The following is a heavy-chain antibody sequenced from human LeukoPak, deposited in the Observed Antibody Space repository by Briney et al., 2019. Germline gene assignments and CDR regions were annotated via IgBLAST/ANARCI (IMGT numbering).Heavy chain of an antibody. CDR1: GGSISSSSYY. CDR3: ARGYSSSSDLIDY. CDR2: IYYSGST. D-gene: IGHD6-6*01. J-gene: IGHJ4*02. Sequence: SETLSLTCTVSGGSISSSSYYWGWIRQPPGKGLEWIGSIYYSGSTYYNPSLKSRVTMSVDTSKNQFSLKLSSVTAADTAVYYCARGYSSSSDLIDYWDQGTLVTVSS. V-gene: IGHV4-39*07.